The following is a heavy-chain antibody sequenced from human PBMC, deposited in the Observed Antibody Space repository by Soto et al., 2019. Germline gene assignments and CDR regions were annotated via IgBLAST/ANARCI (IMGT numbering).Heavy chain of an antibody. CDR1: CYNFSDYY. V-gene: IGHV1-2*02. D-gene: IGHD2-8*02. CDR3: AREISGGGTLNWFDP. J-gene: IGHJ5*02. CDR2: VSPKSGGT. Sequence: ASVKGSCKASCYNFSDYYIHWVRQAPGQGLEWLGWVSPKSGGTNYAQKFKGRVTMTRDSSSNTVYMDLSGLKSDGTGVFYCAREISGGGTLNWFDPWGQGSLVSVSS.